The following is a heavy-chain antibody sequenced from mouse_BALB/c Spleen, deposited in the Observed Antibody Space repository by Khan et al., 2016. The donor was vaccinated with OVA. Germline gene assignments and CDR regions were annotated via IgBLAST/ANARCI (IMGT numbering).Heavy chain of an antibody. CDR1: EYEFPSHD. CDR3: ARPNYRYSCFAY. D-gene: IGHD2-14*01. V-gene: IGHV5-2*01. J-gene: IGHJ3*01. CDR2: INSDGGST. Sequence: EVELVESGGGLVQPGESLKLSCESYEYEFPSHDMSWVRKNPEKRLELVAAINSDGGSTDYPDTMERRFTFSRDNTKKTPYLQMSSLQSEDTALYCCARPNYRYSCFAYWGQGTLVTVSA.